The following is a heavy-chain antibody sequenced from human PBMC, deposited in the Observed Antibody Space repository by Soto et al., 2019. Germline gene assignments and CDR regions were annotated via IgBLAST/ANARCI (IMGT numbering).Heavy chain of an antibody. CDR3: AHSSYYYDSSGRSYYFDY. CDR1: GFSLSTSGVG. CDR2: IYWDDDK. J-gene: IGHJ4*02. D-gene: IGHD3-22*01. Sequence: QITLKESGPTLVKPTQTLTLTCTFSGFSLSTSGVGVGWIRQPPGKALEWLALIYWDDDKRYSPSLKSRLTITKDTSKIQVVLTMTNMDPVDTATYYWAHSSYYYDSSGRSYYFDYWGQGTLVTVSS. V-gene: IGHV2-5*02.